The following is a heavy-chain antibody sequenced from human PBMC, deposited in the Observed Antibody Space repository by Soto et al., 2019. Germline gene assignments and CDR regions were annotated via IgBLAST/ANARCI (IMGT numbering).Heavy chain of an antibody. D-gene: IGHD3-9*01. V-gene: IGHV4-59*01. J-gene: IGHJ4*02. CDR1: GGSISSYY. CDR3: ARSGALRYFDWSRQYYFDY. Sequence: QVQLQESGPGLVKPSETLSLTCTVSGGSISSYYWSWIRQPPGKGLEWIGYIYYSGSTNYNPSLKSRVTISVDTSKNQFSLKLSSVTAADTGVYYCARSGALRYFDWSRQYYFDYWGQGTLVTVSS. CDR2: IYYSGST.